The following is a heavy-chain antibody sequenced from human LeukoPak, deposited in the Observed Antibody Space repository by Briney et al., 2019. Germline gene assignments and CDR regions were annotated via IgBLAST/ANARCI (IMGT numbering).Heavy chain of an antibody. D-gene: IGHD3-3*01. CDR1: GGSFSGYY. V-gene: IGHV4-34*01. J-gene: IGHJ4*02. CDR2: INHSGST. CDR3: ARMRITIFGVVISSVVHDY. Sequence: SETLSLTCAVYGGSFSGYYWSCIRQPPRKGLEGIGEINHSGSTNYNQSLKQRFTISGGTAKNQLSLKLSSVTAADTAVYYCARMRITIFGVVISSVVHDYWGQGTLVTVSS.